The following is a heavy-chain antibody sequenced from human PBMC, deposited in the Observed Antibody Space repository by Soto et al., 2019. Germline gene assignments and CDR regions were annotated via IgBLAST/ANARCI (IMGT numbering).Heavy chain of an antibody. CDR2: IYYSGST. V-gene: IGHV4-31*03. J-gene: IGHJ6*02. CDR3: ARDRGSHSSSSLVYYYYGMDV. Sequence: SETLSLTCTVSGGSISSGGYYWSWIRQHPGKGLEWIGYIYYSGSTYYNPSLKSRVTISVDTSKNQFSLKLSSVTAADTAVYYCARDRGSHSSSSLVYYYYGMDVWGQGTTVTVSS. CDR1: GGSISSGGYY. D-gene: IGHD6-6*01.